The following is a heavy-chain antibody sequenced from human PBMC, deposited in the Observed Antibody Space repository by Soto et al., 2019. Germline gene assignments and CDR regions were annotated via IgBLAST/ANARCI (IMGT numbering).Heavy chain of an antibody. Sequence: SETLSLTCTVYGGSFSGYYWSWIRQPPGKGLEWIGEINHSGSTNYNPSLKSRVTISVDTSKNQFSLKLSSVTAADTAVYYCARGITTVVIDYWGQGTLVTVSS. V-gene: IGHV4-34*01. J-gene: IGHJ4*02. D-gene: IGHD4-17*01. CDR3: ARGITTVVIDY. CDR1: GGSFSGYY. CDR2: INHSGST.